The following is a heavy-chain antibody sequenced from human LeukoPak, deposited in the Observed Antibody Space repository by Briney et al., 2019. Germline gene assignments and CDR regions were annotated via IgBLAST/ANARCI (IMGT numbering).Heavy chain of an antibody. D-gene: IGHD6-19*01. V-gene: IGHV3-33*01. CDR3: ARDSSGWSHDAFDI. Sequence: PGRSLRLSCAASGFTFSTYGFHWVRQAPGKGLEWVALIWYDGINKYYADSVKGRFTISRDNSKNTLYLQVNSLRAEDTAVYYCARDSSGWSHDAFDIWGQGTMVTVSS. CDR2: IWYDGINK. J-gene: IGHJ3*02. CDR1: GFTFSTYG.